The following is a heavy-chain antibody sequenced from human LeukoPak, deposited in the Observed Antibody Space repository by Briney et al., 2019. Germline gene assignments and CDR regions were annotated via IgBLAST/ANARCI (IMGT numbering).Heavy chain of an antibody. D-gene: IGHD3-22*01. V-gene: IGHV3-30*18. Sequence: GGSLRLSCAASGFTVSSNYMSWVRQAPGKGLEWVAVISYDGSNKYYADSVKGRFTISRDNSKNTLYLQMNSLRAEDTALYYCAKDNSYDSSAIDYWGQGSLVTVSS. J-gene: IGHJ4*02. CDR2: ISYDGSNK. CDR3: AKDNSYDSSAIDY. CDR1: GFTVSSNY.